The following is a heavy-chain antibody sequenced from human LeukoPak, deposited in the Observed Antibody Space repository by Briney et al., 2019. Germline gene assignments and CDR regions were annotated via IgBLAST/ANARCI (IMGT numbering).Heavy chain of an antibody. CDR2: ISGSGGST. CDR1: GFTFSRYA. Sequence: GGSLRLSCAASGFTFSRYAMSWVRQAPGKGLEWVSAISGSGGSTYYADSVKGRFTISRDNSKNTLYLQMNSLRAEDAAVYYCAKDRRGYSYGYDFDYWGKGTLVTVSS. CDR3: AKDRRGYSYGYDFDY. J-gene: IGHJ4*02. V-gene: IGHV3-23*01. D-gene: IGHD5-18*01.